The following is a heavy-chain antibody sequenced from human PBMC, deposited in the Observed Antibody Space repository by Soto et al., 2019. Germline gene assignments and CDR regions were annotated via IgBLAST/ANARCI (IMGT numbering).Heavy chain of an antibody. J-gene: IGHJ4*02. V-gene: IGHV3-15*01. CDR3: TTERQAYSSSWSFDY. CDR2: IKSKTDGGTT. Sequence: EVQLVESGGGLVKPGGSLRLSCAASGFTFSNAWMSWVRQAPGKGLEWVGRIKSKTDGGTTDYAATVKGRFTISSDDSKYTLYPQMNSLKTEDTAAYSCTTERQAYSSSWSFDYWGQGTLVTVSS. D-gene: IGHD6-13*01. CDR1: GFTFSNAW.